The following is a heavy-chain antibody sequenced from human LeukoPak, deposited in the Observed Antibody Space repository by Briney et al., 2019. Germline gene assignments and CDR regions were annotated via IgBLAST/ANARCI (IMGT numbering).Heavy chain of an antibody. J-gene: IGHJ5*02. Sequence: PSETLSLTCTVSGGSISSFYWSWIRQPPGKGLEWIGYIYYTGSTNYNSSLKSRVTISVDTSKNQFSLNLRSVTAADTAVYYCARLLSPGWFDPWGQGTLVTVSS. D-gene: IGHD2/OR15-2a*01. CDR1: GGSISSFY. V-gene: IGHV4-59*08. CDR3: ARLLSPGWFDP. CDR2: IYYTGST.